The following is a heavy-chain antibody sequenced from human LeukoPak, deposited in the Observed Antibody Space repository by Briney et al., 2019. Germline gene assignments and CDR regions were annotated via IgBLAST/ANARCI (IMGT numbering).Heavy chain of an antibody. CDR1: GFTFSNHW. CDR2: INQDGSQK. J-gene: IGHJ4*02. D-gene: IGHD3-22*01. Sequence: GGXLRLSCAASGFTFSNHWMTWVGQARGKGVEWVANINQDGSQKYYVESVKGGFNISRDNTKNSLYLQMSSLRAEDTAVYYCARESITMIGAVLTTEGSGFDYWGQGTLVTVSS. V-gene: IGHV3-7*01. CDR3: ARESITMIGAVLTTEGSGFDY.